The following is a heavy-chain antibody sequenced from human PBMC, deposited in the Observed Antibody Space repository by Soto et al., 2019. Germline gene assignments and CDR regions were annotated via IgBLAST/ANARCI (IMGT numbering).Heavy chain of an antibody. CDR1: GGTFSSYA. CDR2: IIPIFGTA. J-gene: IGHJ6*02. D-gene: IGHD2-2*01. Sequence: SVKVSCKASGGTFSSYAISWVRQAPGQGLEWMGGIIPIFGTANYAQKFQGRVTITADESTSTAYMELSSLRSEDTAVYYCARDRDCSSTSCYARPQNYYGMDVWGQGTTVTVSS. V-gene: IGHV1-69*13. CDR3: ARDRDCSSTSCYARPQNYYGMDV.